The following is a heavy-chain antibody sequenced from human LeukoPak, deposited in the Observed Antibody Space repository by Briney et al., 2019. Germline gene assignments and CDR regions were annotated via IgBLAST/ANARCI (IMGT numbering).Heavy chain of an antibody. J-gene: IGHJ5*02. Sequence: ASVKVSCEASGYTFTNYYINWVRQATGQGLEWVGWVNPNNGNTGYSEKFQGRVTMTKNTSISTAYMELNSLRSEDTAVYYCARVRPIQLWPNEGYNWFDPWGQGPLVTVSS. CDR1: GYTFTNYY. D-gene: IGHD5-18*01. CDR3: ARVRPIQLWPNEGYNWFDP. CDR2: VNPNNGNT. V-gene: IGHV1-8*01.